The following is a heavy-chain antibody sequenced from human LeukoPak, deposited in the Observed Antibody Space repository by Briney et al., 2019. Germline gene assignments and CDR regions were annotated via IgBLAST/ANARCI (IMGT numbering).Heavy chain of an antibody. D-gene: IGHD3-10*01. Sequence: GGSLRLSCTASGFVFSSYAMNWVRQAPGEGLELVSGISGSGGSTHYADSVKGRFTISRDNSKKTVYLQMNSLGGEDTAVYYCAKDYHGSGNYPLYFHYWGQGTLDTVSS. J-gene: IGHJ4*02. CDR1: GFVFSSYA. CDR3: AKDYHGSGNYPLYFHY. CDR2: ISGSGGST. V-gene: IGHV3-23*01.